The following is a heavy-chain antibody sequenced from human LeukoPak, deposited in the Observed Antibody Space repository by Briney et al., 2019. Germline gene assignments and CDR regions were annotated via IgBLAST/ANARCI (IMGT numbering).Heavy chain of an antibody. CDR1: GFTFSTYG. D-gene: IGHD5-12*01. CDR2: ISGSSSAI. Sequence: GGSLRLSCAASGFTFSTYGTNWVRQAPGKGLEWVSYISGSSSAINYADSVKGRFTISRDNAKNSLYLQMNSLRAGDTAVYYCATYSGYDRIFDYWGQGTLVTVSS. V-gene: IGHV3-48*01. CDR3: ATYSGYDRIFDY. J-gene: IGHJ4*02.